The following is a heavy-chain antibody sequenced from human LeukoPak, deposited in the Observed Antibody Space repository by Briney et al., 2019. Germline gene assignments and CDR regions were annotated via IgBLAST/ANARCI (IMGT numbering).Heavy chain of an antibody. D-gene: IGHD3-22*01. CDR3: ASGPYYYDSSGFAPDD. V-gene: IGHV3-66*01. Sequence: TGGSLRLSCAASGFTVSSNYMSWVRQAPGKGLECVSVIYRGGSTYYADSVKGRFTISRDNSKNTLYLQMNSLRAEDTAVYYCASGPYYYDSSGFAPDDWGQGTLVTVSS. CDR1: GFTVSSNY. J-gene: IGHJ4*02. CDR2: IYRGGST.